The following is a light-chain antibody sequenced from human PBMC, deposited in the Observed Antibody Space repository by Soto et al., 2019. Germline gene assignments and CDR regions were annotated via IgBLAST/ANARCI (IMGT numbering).Light chain of an antibody. J-gene: IGLJ2*01. Sequence: QSVLTQPAFVSGSPGQSITISCTGTSSDIGAYNYVSWYQQHPGKAPKLMIYDVSNRPSGVSNRFSGSKSGNTASLTISGLQAEDEADYYCSSYTVSSTLVFGGGTKVTVL. V-gene: IGLV2-14*01. CDR2: DVS. CDR1: SSDIGAYNY. CDR3: SSYTVSSTLV.